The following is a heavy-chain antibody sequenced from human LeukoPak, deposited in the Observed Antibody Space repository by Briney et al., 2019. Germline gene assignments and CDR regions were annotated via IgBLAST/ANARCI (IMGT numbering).Heavy chain of an antibody. D-gene: IGHD2/OR15-2a*01. V-gene: IGHV4-39*07. CDR1: GGSISSSSYY. CDR2: IYYSGST. Sequence: SETLSLTCTVSGGSISSSSYYWGWIRQPPGKGLEWIGSIYYSGSTYYNPSLKSRVTISVDTSKNQFSLKLSSVTAADTAVYYCASARSMAYFDYWGQGTLVTVSS. CDR3: ASARSMAYFDY. J-gene: IGHJ4*02.